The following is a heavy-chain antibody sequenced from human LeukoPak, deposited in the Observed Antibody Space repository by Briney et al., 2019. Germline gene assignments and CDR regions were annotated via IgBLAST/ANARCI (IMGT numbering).Heavy chain of an antibody. V-gene: IGHV3-23*01. Sequence: GGSLRLSCRASGFTFSSYAMTWVRQAPGKGLEWVSVIKTDGTTDYADSVKGRLSISRDNSNNTLYLQMNSLRAEDTAVYYCAKGRGFWSGYLFHYWGQGTLVTVSS. CDR3: AKGRGFWSGYLFHY. D-gene: IGHD3-3*01. CDR1: GFTFSSYA. CDR2: IKTDGTT. J-gene: IGHJ4*02.